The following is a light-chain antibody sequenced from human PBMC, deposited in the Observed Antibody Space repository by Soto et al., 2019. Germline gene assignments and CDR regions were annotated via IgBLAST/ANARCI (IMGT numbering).Light chain of an antibody. CDR1: SSDVGGYNY. J-gene: IGLJ1*01. Sequence: QSALTQPASVSGSPGQSITISCTGTSSDVGGYNYVSWYQQYPGKAPKLMMYHVSNRPSGVSNRFSGSKSGNSASLTISGLQAEDEADYYCSSYASTSTYVFGTGTKLTVL. CDR3: SSYASTSTYV. V-gene: IGLV2-14*01. CDR2: HVS.